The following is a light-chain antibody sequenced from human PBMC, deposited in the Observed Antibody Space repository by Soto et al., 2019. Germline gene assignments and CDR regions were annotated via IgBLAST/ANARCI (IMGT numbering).Light chain of an antibody. CDR2: DAA. CDR1: QSVPNNY. CDR3: QQYGTSSWT. V-gene: IGKV3D-20*01. Sequence: EIVLTQSPGTLSLSPGDRATLSCGASQSVPNNYLAWYQQKPGLAPRLLIYDAAYRANGIPDRFSGSGSGTDFTLTISRLEPGDFVVYYCQQYGTSSWTFGQGTKVDIK. J-gene: IGKJ1*01.